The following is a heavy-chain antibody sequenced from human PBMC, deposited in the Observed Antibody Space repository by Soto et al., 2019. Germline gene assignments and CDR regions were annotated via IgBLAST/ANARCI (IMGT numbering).Heavy chain of an antibody. D-gene: IGHD3-3*01. CDR3: ARDASDVESGYYYYYYMDV. CDR2: ISSSSSTI. Sequence: EVQLVESGGGLVQPGGSLRLSCAASGFTFSSYSMNWVRQAPGKGLEWFSYISSSSSTIYYADSVKGRFTISRDNDKNSLYLQINGGSAEDTAVYYCARDASDVESGYYYYYYMDVRGKGTTVT. CDR1: GFTFSSYS. V-gene: IGHV3-48*01. J-gene: IGHJ6*03.